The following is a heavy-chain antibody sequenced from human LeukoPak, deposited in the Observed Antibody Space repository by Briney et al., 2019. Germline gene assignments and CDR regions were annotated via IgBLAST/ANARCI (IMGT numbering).Heavy chain of an antibody. Sequence: AGSLTLSCVVSGFTFSSYSMNWVRQAPGPGLGWDGRIKSKTDGGTTDYAAPVKGRFTISRDDSKNTLYLQMNRLKTEATAVYYCYVSEEGGDYWGQGTLVSVSS. CDR2: IKSKTDGGTT. CDR1: GFTFSSYS. J-gene: IGHJ4*02. D-gene: IGHD3-10*02. V-gene: IGHV3-15*01. CDR3: YVSEEGGDY.